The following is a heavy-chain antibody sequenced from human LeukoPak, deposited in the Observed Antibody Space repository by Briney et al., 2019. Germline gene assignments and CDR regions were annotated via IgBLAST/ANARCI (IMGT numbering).Heavy chain of an antibody. CDR3: AKARKDYVWGSYRYGYYFDY. CDR1: GFTFSDYY. J-gene: IGHJ4*02. V-gene: IGHV3-11*01. D-gene: IGHD3-16*02. Sequence: GGSLRLSCAASGFTFSDYYMSWIRQAPGKGLEWVSYISSSGSTIYYADSVKGRFAISRDNAKNSLYLQMNSLRTEDTALYYCAKARKDYVWGSYRYGYYFDYWGQGTLVTVSS. CDR2: ISSSGSTI.